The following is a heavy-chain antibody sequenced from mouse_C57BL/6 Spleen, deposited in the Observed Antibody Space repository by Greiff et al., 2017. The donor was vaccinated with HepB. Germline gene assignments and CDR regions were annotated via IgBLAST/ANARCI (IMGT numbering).Heavy chain of an antibody. Sequence: QVQLQQSGAELAKPGASVKLSCKASGYTFTSYWMHWVKQRPGQGLEWIGYINPSSGYTKYNQKFKDKATLTADTSSSTAYMQLSSLTYEDSAVYYCALGAYEGFAYWGQGTLVTVSA. V-gene: IGHV1-7*01. CDR3: ALGAYEGFAY. CDR2: INPSSGYT. D-gene: IGHD2-3*01. CDR1: GYTFTSYW. J-gene: IGHJ3*01.